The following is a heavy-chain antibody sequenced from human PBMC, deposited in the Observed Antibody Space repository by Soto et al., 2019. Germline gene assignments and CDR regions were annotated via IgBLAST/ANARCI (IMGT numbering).Heavy chain of an antibody. CDR3: ASDRGYGHASVPYS. Sequence: QAHLVESGGGVVQPGRSLRLSCAASGFTFTSYGMHWVRRARGTRLEWVAVISYDGGLQHYADSVKGRFTISRDNSKNMVLLQINSLRAEDTAVYYCASDRGYGHASVPYSWGQGTLVIVSS. CDR2: ISYDGGLQ. D-gene: IGHD5-18*01. V-gene: IGHV3-30*03. J-gene: IGHJ4*02. CDR1: GFTFTSYG.